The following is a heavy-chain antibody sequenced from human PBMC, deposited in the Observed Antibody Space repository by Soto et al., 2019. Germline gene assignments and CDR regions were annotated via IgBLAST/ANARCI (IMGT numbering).Heavy chain of an antibody. CDR2: IHHSGST. CDR3: ARPIITMIVVYGFDP. Sequence: SETLSLTCTVSGGSISSFYWSWIRQPPGKGLEWIGEIHHSGSTYYNPSLKSRITMSVDTSKTQFYLKLSSVTAADTVVYYCARPIITMIVVYGFDPWGQGTLVTVSS. CDR1: GGSISSFY. V-gene: IGHV4-34*10. D-gene: IGHD3-22*01. J-gene: IGHJ5*02.